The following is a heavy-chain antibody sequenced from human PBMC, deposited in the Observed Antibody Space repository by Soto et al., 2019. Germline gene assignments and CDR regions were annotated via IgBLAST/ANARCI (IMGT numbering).Heavy chain of an antibody. CDR2: ISGSGGTT. J-gene: IGHJ1*01. D-gene: IGHD3-22*01. CDR3: AKEDNYYDSSGYYLEYFHH. CDR1: GFTFSSYA. V-gene: IGHV3-23*01. Sequence: EVQLLESGGGLVQPGGSLRLSCAASGFTFSSYAMTWVRQAPGKGLEWVSIISGSGGTTYYADSVKGRFTISSDNSKNTLYLQMNSLRADDTAVYYCAKEDNYYDSSGYYLEYFHHWGQGTLVTVSS.